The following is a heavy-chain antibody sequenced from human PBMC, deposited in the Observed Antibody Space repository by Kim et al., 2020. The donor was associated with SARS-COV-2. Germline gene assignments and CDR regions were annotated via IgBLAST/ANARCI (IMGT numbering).Heavy chain of an antibody. J-gene: IGHJ4*02. Sequence: SETLSLTCAVSGGSISSSNWWSWVRQPPGKGLEWIGEIYHSGSTNYNPSLKSRVTISVDKSKNQFSLKLSSVTAADTAVYYCARGAQPGYYYDSSGQISRGQSFDYWGQGTLVTVSS. V-gene: IGHV4-4*02. CDR3: ARGAQPGYYYDSSGQISRGQSFDY. D-gene: IGHD3-22*01. CDR2: IYHSGST. CDR1: GGSISSSNW.